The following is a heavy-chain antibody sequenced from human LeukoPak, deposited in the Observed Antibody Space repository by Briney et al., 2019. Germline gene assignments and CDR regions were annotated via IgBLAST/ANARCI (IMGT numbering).Heavy chain of an antibody. Sequence: ASVKVSCKASGYTFTGYYMHLVRQAPGQGLEWMGRINPNSGGTNYAQKFQGRVTMTRDTSISTAYMELSRLRSDDTAVYYCLIGCSGGSCYEQPDYWGQGTLVTVSS. CDR3: LIGCSGGSCYEQPDY. J-gene: IGHJ4*02. CDR1: GYTFTGYY. D-gene: IGHD2-15*01. CDR2: INPNSGGT. V-gene: IGHV1-2*06.